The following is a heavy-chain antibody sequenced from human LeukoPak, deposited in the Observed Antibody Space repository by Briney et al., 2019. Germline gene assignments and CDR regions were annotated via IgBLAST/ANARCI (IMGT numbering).Heavy chain of an antibody. J-gene: IGHJ4*02. V-gene: IGHV1-2*02. Sequence: ASVKVSCKASGYTFTGYYMHWVRQAPGQELEWMGWINPNSGGTNYAQKFQGRVTMTRDTSISTAYMELSRLRSDDTAVYYCARDLNSGSWDDYWGQGTLVTVSS. CDR3: ARDLNSGSWDDY. CDR1: GYTFTGYY. CDR2: INPNSGGT. D-gene: IGHD3-10*01.